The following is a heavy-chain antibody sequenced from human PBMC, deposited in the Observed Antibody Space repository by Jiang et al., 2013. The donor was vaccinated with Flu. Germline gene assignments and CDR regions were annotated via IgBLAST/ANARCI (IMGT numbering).Heavy chain of an antibody. CDR2: IDPSDSYT. J-gene: IGHJ6*04. CDR3: ARLAAAAPTGYDYNGMDV. Sequence: GAEVKKPGESLKISCEASGYTFANYWISWVRQMPGKGLEWMGRIDPSDSYTSYSPSFEGHVTFSVDKSISTVYLQWSTLKASDTAMYYCARLAAAAPTGYDYNGMDVWGKGTPVIVSS. V-gene: IGHV5-10-1*01. CDR1: GYTFANYW. D-gene: IGHD1-14*01.